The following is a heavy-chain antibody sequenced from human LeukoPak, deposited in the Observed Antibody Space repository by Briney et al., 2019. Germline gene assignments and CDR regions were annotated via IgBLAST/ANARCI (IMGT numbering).Heavy chain of an antibody. CDR1: GGSISSGGYY. CDR3: ARDRDGGNSAGAFDI. V-gene: IGHV4-31*03. D-gene: IGHD4-23*01. J-gene: IGHJ3*02. Sequence: SQTLSLTCTVSGGSISSGGYYWSWIRQHPGKGLEWIGYIYYSGSTYYNPSLKSRVTISVDTSKNQFSLKLSSVTAADTAVYYCARDRDGGNSAGAFDIWGQGTMVTVSS. CDR2: IYYSGST.